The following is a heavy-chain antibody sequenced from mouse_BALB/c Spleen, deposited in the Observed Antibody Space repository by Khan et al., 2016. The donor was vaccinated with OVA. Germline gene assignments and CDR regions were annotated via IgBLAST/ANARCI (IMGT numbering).Heavy chain of an antibody. CDR2: TSPYYGVP. V-gene: IGHV1S137*01. Sequence: QVQLQQPGAEQVRPGVPLKLSCKGSGYTFTDYAMHWVKQSHAKSLEWIGVTSPYYGVPDYNQKFKGKATMTVDRSSSTASLELARLTSEDSAISCCTSGDKFAYWGQGTLVTVS. J-gene: IGHJ3*01. CDR1: GYTFTDYA. CDR3: TSGDKFAY. D-gene: IGHD2-13*01.